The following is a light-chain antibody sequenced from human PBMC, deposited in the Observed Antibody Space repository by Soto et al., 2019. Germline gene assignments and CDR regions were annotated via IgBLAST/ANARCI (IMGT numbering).Light chain of an antibody. CDR2: ATS. V-gene: IGKV1-27*01. CDR3: QQYNTYST. J-gene: IGKJ5*01. Sequence: DIQMTQPPSSLSASVGDRVTITCRASQGINHYLAWFQQKPGKVPKLLIYATSTLQSGVPSRFSGSGFGTDFTLTISSLQPDDFATYYCQQYNTYSTFGQGTRREIK. CDR1: QGINHY.